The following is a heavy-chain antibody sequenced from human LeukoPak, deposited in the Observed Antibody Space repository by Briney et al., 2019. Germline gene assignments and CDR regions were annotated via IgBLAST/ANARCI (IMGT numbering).Heavy chain of an antibody. Sequence: PSETLSLTCTVSGGSISSGSYYWSWIRQPAGKGLEWIGRIYTSGSTNYNPSLKSRVTISVDTSKNQFSLKLSSVTAADTAMYYCAREGDGHVDYWGQGTLVTVSS. CDR1: GGSISSGSYY. J-gene: IGHJ4*02. D-gene: IGHD5-24*01. V-gene: IGHV4-61*02. CDR3: AREGDGHVDY. CDR2: IYTSGST.